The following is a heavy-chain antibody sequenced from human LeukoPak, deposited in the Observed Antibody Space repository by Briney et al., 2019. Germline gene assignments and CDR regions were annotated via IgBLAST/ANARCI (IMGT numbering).Heavy chain of an antibody. D-gene: IGHD3-3*01. CDR1: GDSISSYY. Sequence: SETLSLTCTVSGDSISSYYWSWIRQPPGKGLEWIGYIYYSGSTTYNPSRKSRVTISVDTSKNQFSLKLSSVTAADTAVYYCARAPGTGITIFGVVTDPVDAFDIWGQGTMVTVSS. V-gene: IGHV4-59*01. J-gene: IGHJ3*02. CDR2: IYYSGST. CDR3: ARAPGTGITIFGVVTDPVDAFDI.